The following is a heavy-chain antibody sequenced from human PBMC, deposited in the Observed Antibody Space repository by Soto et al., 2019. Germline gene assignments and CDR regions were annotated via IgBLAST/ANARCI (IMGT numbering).Heavy chain of an antibody. D-gene: IGHD1-26*01. CDR2: IYTSGST. CDR3: AREGASGFGMDV. J-gene: IGHJ6*02. Sequence: QVQLQESGPGLVKPSETLSLTCNVSGGSIRSYYWSWVRQPAGKPLEWIGRIYTSGSTNYNPSLKSRVSMSVDTSKKQFSLEVTSVTAADTAVYYCAREGASGFGMDVWGLGTTVTVSS. CDR1: GGSIRSYY. V-gene: IGHV4-4*07.